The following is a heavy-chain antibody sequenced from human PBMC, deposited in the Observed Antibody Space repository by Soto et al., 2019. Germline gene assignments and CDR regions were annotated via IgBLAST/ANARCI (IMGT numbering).Heavy chain of an antibody. CDR1: GFTFSDYY. J-gene: IGHJ4*02. CDR3: ARSGSSVAHFAY. CDR2: ISGSMSYT. V-gene: IGHV3-11*06. D-gene: IGHD1-26*01. Sequence: GSLRLSCAASGFTFSDYYMSWIRQAPGKGLEWVSYISGSMSYTNHADSVKGRFTISRDNAKNSLYLQMNSLRAEDTAVYYCARSGSSVAHFAYWGQGTLVTVSS.